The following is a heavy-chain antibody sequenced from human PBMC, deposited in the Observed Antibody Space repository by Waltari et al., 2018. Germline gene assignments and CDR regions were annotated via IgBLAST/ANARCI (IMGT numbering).Heavy chain of an antibody. CDR3: AKGAGSGNNLTPGDV. J-gene: IGHJ6*04. V-gene: IGHV3-23*01. CDR1: GFTFSSYA. D-gene: IGHD3-10*01. Sequence: EVQLLESGGGLVQPGGSLRLSCAASGFTFSSYAMSWVRQAPGKGLEWVSAISGSGGSTYDAYSVKCRFTISRDNSKNTLYLQMNGLRAEDTAVDYCAKGAGSGNNLTPGDVWGKGTTVTVSS. CDR2: ISGSGGST.